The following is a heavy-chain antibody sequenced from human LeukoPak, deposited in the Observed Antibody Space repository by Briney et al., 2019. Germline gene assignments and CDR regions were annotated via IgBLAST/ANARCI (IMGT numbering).Heavy chain of an antibody. CDR2: LYSSGYT. D-gene: IGHD7-27*01. Sequence: PGGSLTLSCAASGFSVTSNYMSWVRQAPGKGLEWVSVLYSSGYTKYADSVKGRFSISRDTSENTLSLQMNSLRAEDTAVYYCARDRLGIGGWGQGTLVTVSS. CDR1: GFSVTSNY. CDR3: ARDRLGIGG. J-gene: IGHJ4*02. V-gene: IGHV3-66*01.